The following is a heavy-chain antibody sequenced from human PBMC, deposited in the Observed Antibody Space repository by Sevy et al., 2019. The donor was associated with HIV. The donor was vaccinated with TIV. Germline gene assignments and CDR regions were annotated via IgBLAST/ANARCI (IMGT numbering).Heavy chain of an antibody. V-gene: IGHV3-23*01. CDR1: GFTFTSYA. CDR2: IYGSGGVT. Sequence: GGSLRLSCKPSGFTFTSYAMNWVRQAPGKGLEWISTIYGSGGVTYYADSVKGRFTISRDKSKNTLYLQMNSLRTEDTALYYCAGGRYDSSGSFDALDIWGHGTMVTVSS. J-gene: IGHJ3*02. D-gene: IGHD3-22*01. CDR3: AGGRYDSSGSFDALDI.